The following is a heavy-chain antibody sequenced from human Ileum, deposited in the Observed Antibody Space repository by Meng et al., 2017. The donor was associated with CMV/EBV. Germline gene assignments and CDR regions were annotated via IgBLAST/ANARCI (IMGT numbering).Heavy chain of an antibody. Sequence: ASVKVSCKASGYTFSTFGISWVRQAPGQGLEWMGWISAYNGNTNYAPKFRNRVTMTTDTSTTTAHMELRSRRSDDTAAYYCAREKQGIGSALSDYWGQGTLVTVSS. V-gene: IGHV1-18*01. CDR2: ISAYNGNT. J-gene: IGHJ4*02. CDR1: GYTFSTFG. D-gene: IGHD6-13*01. CDR3: AREKQGIGSALSDY.